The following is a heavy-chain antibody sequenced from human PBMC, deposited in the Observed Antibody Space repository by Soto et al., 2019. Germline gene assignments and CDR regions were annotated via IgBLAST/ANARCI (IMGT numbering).Heavy chain of an antibody. Sequence: GSLRLSCAASGXTLGSYCMSWVRQAPGRGLEWLATIKMDASEKKYVDSVKGRFKMYRDNAKNSLYLQMDSLRAEDTAFYYCERDSGYGSGASVKHYLDYWGHGTLGTVS. J-gene: IGHJ4*01. V-gene: IGHV3-7*01. CDR3: ERDSGYGSGASVKHYLDY. CDR2: IKMDASEK. D-gene: IGHD3-10*01. CDR1: GXTLGSYC.